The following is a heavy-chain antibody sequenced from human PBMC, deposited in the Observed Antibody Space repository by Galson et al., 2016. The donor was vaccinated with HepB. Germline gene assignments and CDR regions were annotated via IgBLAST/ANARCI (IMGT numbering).Heavy chain of an antibody. CDR3: ARESGYSTSSDWYFDL. Sequence: SETLSLTCTVSGGSISSSFWSWIRQPAGKGLEYIGHVHTSGSTNYIPSLNSRLTMSVDTSKSQFSLKLTSVTAADTAVDYCARESGYSTSSDWYFDLWGRGTLVTVSS. CDR2: VHTSGST. D-gene: IGHD6-6*01. V-gene: IGHV4-4*07. CDR1: GGSISSSF. J-gene: IGHJ2*01.